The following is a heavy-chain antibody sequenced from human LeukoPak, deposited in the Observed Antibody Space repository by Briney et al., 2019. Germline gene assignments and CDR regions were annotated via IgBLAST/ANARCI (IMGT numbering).Heavy chain of an antibody. CDR2: ISYDGSNK. J-gene: IGHJ5*02. V-gene: IGHV3-30*04. CDR1: GFTFSSYA. D-gene: IGHD6-13*01. CDR3: ARGGGIAAAGTVLGWFDP. Sequence: GGSLRLSCAASGFTFSSYAMHWVRQAPGKGLEWVAVISYDGSNKYYADSVKGRFTISRDNSKNTLYLQMNSLRAEDTAVYYCARGGGIAAAGTVLGWFDPWGQGTLVTVSS.